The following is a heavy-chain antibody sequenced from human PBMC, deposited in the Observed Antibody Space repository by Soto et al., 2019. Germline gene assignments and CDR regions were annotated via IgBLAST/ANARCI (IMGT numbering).Heavy chain of an antibody. Sequence: GGSLRLSCAASGFTFSSYAMSWVRQAPGKGLEWDSAISGSGGSTYYADSVKGRFTISRDNSKSTLYLQMNSLRAEDTAVYYCAKGPYYYDSSGYSYYYYYGMDVWGQGTTVTVSS. J-gene: IGHJ6*02. CDR1: GFTFSSYA. CDR2: ISGSGGST. V-gene: IGHV3-23*01. CDR3: AKGPYYYDSSGYSYYYYYGMDV. D-gene: IGHD3-22*01.